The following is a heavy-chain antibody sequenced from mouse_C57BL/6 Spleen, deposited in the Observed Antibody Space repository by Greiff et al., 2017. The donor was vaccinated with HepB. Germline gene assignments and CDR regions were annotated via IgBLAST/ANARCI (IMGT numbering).Heavy chain of an antibody. J-gene: IGHJ2*01. V-gene: IGHV3-1*01. CDR1: GYSITSGYD. CDR3: ARDNDGYYYFDY. Sequence: EVQLVESGPGMVKPSQSLSLTCTVTGYSITSGYDWHWIRHFPGNKLEWMGYISYSGSTNYNPSLKSRISITHDTSKNHFFLKLNSVTTEDTATYYCARDNDGYYYFDYWGQGTTRTVSS. CDR2: ISYSGST. D-gene: IGHD2-3*01.